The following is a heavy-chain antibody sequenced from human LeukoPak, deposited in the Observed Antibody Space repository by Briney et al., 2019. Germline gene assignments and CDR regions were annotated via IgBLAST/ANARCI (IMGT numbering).Heavy chain of an antibody. J-gene: IGHJ4*02. Sequence: PGGSLRLSCAASGFTFNTYRMNWVRQAPGKGLEWVSSISSSSSYIYYTDSVKGRFTISRDNAKNSLYLQMNSLRAEDTAVYYCARADSGYAVGYWGQGTLVTVSS. V-gene: IGHV3-21*01. CDR2: ISSSSSYI. CDR1: GFTFNTYR. CDR3: ARADSGYAVGY. D-gene: IGHD3-10*01.